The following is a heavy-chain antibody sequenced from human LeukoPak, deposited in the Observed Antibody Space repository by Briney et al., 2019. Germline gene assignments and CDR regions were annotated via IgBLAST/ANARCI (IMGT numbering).Heavy chain of an antibody. CDR3: ARGSYSNYFDP. D-gene: IGHD4-11*01. CDR1: GGSISSGDYY. V-gene: IGHV4-30-4*01. CDR2: IYYSGST. Sequence: SETLSLTCTVSGGSISSGDYYWRWIRQPPGKGLEWIGYIYYSGSTYYNPSLKSRVTISVDTSKTQFPLKLSSVTAADTAVYYCARGSYSNYFDPWGQGTLVTVSS. J-gene: IGHJ5*02.